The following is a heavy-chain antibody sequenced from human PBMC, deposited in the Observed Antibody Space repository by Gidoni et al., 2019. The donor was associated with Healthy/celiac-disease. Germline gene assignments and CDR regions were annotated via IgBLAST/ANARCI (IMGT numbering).Heavy chain of an antibody. CDR1: GGSISSSSYY. CDR3: ARRSFFGLAEYYFDY. J-gene: IGHJ4*02. D-gene: IGHD3-3*01. V-gene: IGHV4-39*01. Sequence: QLQLQESCPGLVKPSETLSLTCTVSGGSISSSSYYWGWIRQPPGKGLEWIGSIYYSGSTYYNPSLKSRVTISVDTSKNQFSLKLSSVTAADTAVYYCARRSFFGLAEYYFDYWGQGTLVTVSS. CDR2: IYYSGST.